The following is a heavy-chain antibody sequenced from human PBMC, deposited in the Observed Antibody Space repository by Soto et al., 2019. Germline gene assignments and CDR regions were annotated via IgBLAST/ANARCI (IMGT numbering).Heavy chain of an antibody. CDR2: ISSVGSNI. CDR3: ARGSSWVDY. J-gene: IGHJ4*02. Sequence: EVQLVESGGGLVQPGGSLRLSCAASGFTFSTYSMNWVRQAPGKGLEWVSYISSVGSNIHYADSVRGRFTISRDNAKNSLYLQMNSLRVEDTAAYYCARGSSWVDYWGQGALVTVSS. CDR1: GFTFSTYS. D-gene: IGHD6-13*01. V-gene: IGHV3-48*04.